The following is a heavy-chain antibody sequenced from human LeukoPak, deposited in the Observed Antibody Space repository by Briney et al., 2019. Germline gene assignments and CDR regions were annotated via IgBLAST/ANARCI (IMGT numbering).Heavy chain of an antibody. CDR1: GGSFSGYY. Sequence: PSETLSLTCAVYGGSFSGYYWSWIRQPPGKRLEWTGEINHSGSTNYNPSLKSRVTTSVDTSKNQFSLKLSSVTAADTAVYYCARGRKVYCSSTSCRNCFDPWGQGTLVTVSS. J-gene: IGHJ5*02. CDR2: INHSGST. V-gene: IGHV4-34*01. CDR3: ARGRKVYCSSTSCRNCFDP. D-gene: IGHD2-2*01.